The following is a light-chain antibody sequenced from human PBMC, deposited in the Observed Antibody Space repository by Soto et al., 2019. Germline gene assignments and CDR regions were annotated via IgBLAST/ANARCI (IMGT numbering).Light chain of an antibody. Sequence: DIVMTQSPPSLPVTPGEPASISCRSSQSLLHSNGYNYLDWYLQKPGQSPQILIYLGSNRASGVPDRFSGSGSGTDFTLKISRVEAEDVGVYYCMQALQTPRTFGQGTKVEIK. CDR2: LGS. V-gene: IGKV2-28*01. J-gene: IGKJ1*01. CDR1: QSLLHSNGYNY. CDR3: MQALQTPRT.